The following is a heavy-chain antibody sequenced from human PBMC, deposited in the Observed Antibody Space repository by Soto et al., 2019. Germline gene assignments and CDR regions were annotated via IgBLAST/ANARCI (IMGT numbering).Heavy chain of an antibody. CDR3: AKSLQGGMDV. V-gene: IGHV3-30*18. CDR1: GFTFSSYG. CDR2: ISYDGSNK. J-gene: IGHJ6*02. Sequence: GGSLRLSCAASGFTFSSYGMHWVRQAPGKGLEWVAVISYDGSNKYYADSVKSRFTISRDNSKNTLYLQMNSLRAEDTAVYYCAKSLQGGMDVWGQGTTVTVSS.